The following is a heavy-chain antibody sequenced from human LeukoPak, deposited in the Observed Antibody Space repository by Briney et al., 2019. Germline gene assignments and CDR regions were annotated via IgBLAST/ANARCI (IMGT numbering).Heavy chain of an antibody. CDR2: ISGSGGST. J-gene: IGHJ4*02. Sequence: GGSLRLSCAASGFTFSSYAMSWVRQAPGKGLEWVSAISGSGGSTCYADSVKGRFTISRDNSKNTLYLQMNSLRAEDTAVYYCAKDHQESAHMTTVWWWGQGTLVTVSS. D-gene: IGHD4-17*01. V-gene: IGHV3-23*01. CDR1: GFTFSSYA. CDR3: AKDHQESAHMTTVWW.